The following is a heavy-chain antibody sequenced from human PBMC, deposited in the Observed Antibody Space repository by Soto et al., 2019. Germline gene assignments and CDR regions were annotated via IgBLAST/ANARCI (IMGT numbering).Heavy chain of an antibody. J-gene: IGHJ4*02. CDR3: AKDRVYYGDYRGIDS. D-gene: IGHD4-17*01. CDR2: ISGSGTNR. V-gene: IGHV3-23*01. Sequence: EVQLLESGGGLVQPGGSLRLSCAASGFTFSSYAMTWVRQAPGKGLEWVSAISGSGTNRYYADSVKGRFTISRDNSKNTLYLQMTSLRAEDTAVYYCAKDRVYYGDYRGIDSWGQGTLVTVSS. CDR1: GFTFSSYA.